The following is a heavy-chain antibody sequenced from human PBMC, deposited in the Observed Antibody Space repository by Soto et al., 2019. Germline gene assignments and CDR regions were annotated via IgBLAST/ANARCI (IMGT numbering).Heavy chain of an antibody. V-gene: IGHV3-48*02. CDR2: ISSGSSTI. J-gene: IGHJ4*02. D-gene: IGHD3-10*01. Sequence: EVQLVESGGGLVQPGGSLRLSCAASGFTFSSYSMNWVRQAPGKGLEWVSYISSGSSTIYYADSVKGRFTITRDNAKNSLYLQMNSLRDEDTAVYYCARRGYYGSGSDYWGQGTLVTVSS. CDR3: ARRGYYGSGSDY. CDR1: GFTFSSYS.